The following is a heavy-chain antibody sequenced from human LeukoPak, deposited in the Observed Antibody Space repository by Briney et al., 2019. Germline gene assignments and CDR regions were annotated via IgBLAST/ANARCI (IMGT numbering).Heavy chain of an antibody. CDR3: AITYYYDSRGDDY. J-gene: IGHJ4*02. CDR2: IIPIFGAA. CDR1: RGTFSSYA. Sequence: ASVKVSCKASRGTFSSYAISWVRQAPGQGLEWMGGIIPIFGAANYAQNFQGRVTITTDESTSTAYMELSSLRSEDTAVYYCAITYYYDSRGDDYWGQRTLVTVSS. D-gene: IGHD3-22*01. V-gene: IGHV1-69*05.